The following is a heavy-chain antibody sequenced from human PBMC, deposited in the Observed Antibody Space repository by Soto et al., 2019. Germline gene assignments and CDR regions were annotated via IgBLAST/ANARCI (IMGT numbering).Heavy chain of an antibody. V-gene: IGHV3-64*01. J-gene: IGHJ3*02. CDR3: ARASVRGQAAFDI. Sequence: GGSLRLSCAASGFTLSDYSMHWVRQAAGKGLEYVSAISYNGDSTYYANSVKGRFTISRDKSKNTLFLQMGSLRAEDMAVYYCARASVRGQAAFDIWGQGTMVTVSS. CDR2: ISYNGDST. CDR1: GFTLSDYS. D-gene: IGHD2-8*01.